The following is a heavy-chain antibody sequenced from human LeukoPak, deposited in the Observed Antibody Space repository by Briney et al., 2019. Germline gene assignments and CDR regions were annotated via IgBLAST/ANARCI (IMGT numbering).Heavy chain of an antibody. CDR2: INHSGRT. V-gene: IGHV4-34*01. J-gene: IGHJ6*04. CDR3: ARVPRSSVPYYGMDL. Sequence: SETLSLTCAVYGGSFSGYYWIWLRQPPGKGLEGIMEINHSGRTNYNPSLKSRVTISVDTSKNQFSLKLSSVTAADTAVYYCARVPRSSVPYYGMDLWGKGTTVTVSS. CDR1: GGSFSGYY. D-gene: IGHD3-22*01.